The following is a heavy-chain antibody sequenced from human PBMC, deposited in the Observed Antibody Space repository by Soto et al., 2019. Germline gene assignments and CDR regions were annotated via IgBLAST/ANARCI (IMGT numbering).Heavy chain of an antibody. CDR2: IYHSGST. J-gene: IGHJ4*02. D-gene: IGHD2-15*01. CDR1: GGSISSGGYS. Sequence: QLQLQESGSGLVKPSQTLSLTCAVSGGSISSGGYSWSWIRQPPGKGLEWIGYIYHSGSTYYNPSLKSRVTISVDRSKNQFSLKLNSVTAADTAVYYCASVDCSGGRCYGDYWGQGTLVTVSS. CDR3: ASVDCSGGRCYGDY. V-gene: IGHV4-30-2*01.